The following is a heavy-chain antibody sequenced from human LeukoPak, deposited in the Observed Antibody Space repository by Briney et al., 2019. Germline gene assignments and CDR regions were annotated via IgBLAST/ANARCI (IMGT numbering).Heavy chain of an antibody. CDR1: GGSISSDF. CDR3: ARRVAATFDD. Sequence: SETLSLTCTVSGGSISSDFWSWIRQPPGKGLEWIGYIYYSGSTNYNPSLKSRVTISVDTSKNQFSLKVSSVTAADTAVYYCARRVAATFDDWGQGTLVTVSS. J-gene: IGHJ4*02. CDR2: IYYSGST. V-gene: IGHV4-59*08. D-gene: IGHD6-19*01.